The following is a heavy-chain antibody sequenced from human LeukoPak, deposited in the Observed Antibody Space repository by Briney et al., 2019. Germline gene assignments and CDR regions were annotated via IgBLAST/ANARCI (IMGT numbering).Heavy chain of an antibody. CDR2: FDPEDGET. CDR3: ATSGDYVNYYYGMDV. Sequence: ASVKVSCKASGYTLTELSMHWVRQAPGKGLEWMGGFDPEDGETIYAQKFQGRVTMTEDTSTDTAYMELSSLRSEDTAVYYCATSGDYVNYYYGMDVWGQGTTVTVSS. J-gene: IGHJ6*02. D-gene: IGHD4-17*01. V-gene: IGHV1-24*01. CDR1: GYTLTELS.